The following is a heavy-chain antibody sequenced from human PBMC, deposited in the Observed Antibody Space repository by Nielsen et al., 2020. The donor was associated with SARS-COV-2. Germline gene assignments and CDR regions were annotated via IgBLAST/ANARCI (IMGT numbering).Heavy chain of an antibody. D-gene: IGHD2-15*01. Sequence: KVSCKGSGYSFTSYWISWVRQMPGKGLEWMGRIDPSDSYTNYSPSFQGHVTISADKSISTAYLQWSSLKASDTAMYYCAMSGGYCSGGSCYWMDYWGQGTLVTVSS. V-gene: IGHV5-10-1*01. J-gene: IGHJ4*02. CDR3: AMSGGYCSGGSCYWMDY. CDR1: GYSFTSYW. CDR2: IDPSDSYT.